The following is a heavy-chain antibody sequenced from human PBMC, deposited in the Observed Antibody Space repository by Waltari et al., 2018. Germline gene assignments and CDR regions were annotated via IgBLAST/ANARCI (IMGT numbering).Heavy chain of an antibody. CDR2: MQYRGST. D-gene: IGHD4-17*01. J-gene: IGHJ1*01. Sequence: QLQLHESGPGLVKPSETLSLTCTVPGGSLSTNYNWGWIRQPPGKGLEWMGNMQYRGSTFYNPSLKSRVTISLDTSKNQFSLRLSSVGAADTAVYFCGRIAFGDDGGYFQHWGQGTLVTVSS. V-gene: IGHV4-39*01. CDR1: GGSLSTNYN. CDR3: GRIAFGDDGGYFQH.